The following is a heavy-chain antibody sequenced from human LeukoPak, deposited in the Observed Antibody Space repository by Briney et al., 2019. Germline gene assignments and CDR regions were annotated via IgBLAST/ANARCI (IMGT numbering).Heavy chain of an antibody. CDR1: GFTFSFYS. CDR2: ISSSGNYI. Sequence: GGSLKLSCAASGFTFSFYSMHWVRQAPGKGLEWVACISSSGNYIYYADSVRGRFIISRDNDKNSLHLQMNILRADDTAVYYCVRDQQPEVPTSDSSPSAWGQGTLVTVSS. J-gene: IGHJ5*02. D-gene: IGHD2-2*01. CDR3: VRDQQPEVPTSDSSPSA. V-gene: IGHV3-21*01.